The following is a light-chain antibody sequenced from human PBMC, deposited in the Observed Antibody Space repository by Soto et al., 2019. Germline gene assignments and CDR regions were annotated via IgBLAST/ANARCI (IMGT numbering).Light chain of an antibody. CDR1: QSVSSY. V-gene: IGKV3-11*01. CDR3: QQRSNWPPIT. J-gene: IGKJ5*01. Sequence: EIVLTQSPATLSLSPGERATLSCRASQSVSSYLAWYQQKPGQAPRLLIYDASNRATGIPARFSGSGSGTDFTLTISSLEPEDFALYYCQQRSNWPPITFGQGTRLE. CDR2: DAS.